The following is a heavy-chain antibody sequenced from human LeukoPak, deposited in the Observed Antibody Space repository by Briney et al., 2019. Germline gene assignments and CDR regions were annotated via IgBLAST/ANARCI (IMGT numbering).Heavy chain of an antibody. CDR3: ARGIGRMDL. CDR2: ISYDGSNK. D-gene: IGHD6-13*01. CDR1: GFTFSSYA. V-gene: IGHV3-30*04. J-gene: IGHJ6*02. Sequence: GGSLRLSCAVSGFTFSSYAMHWVRQAPGKGREWVAVISYDGSNKFYGDSVRGRFTISRDNSEHTLYLQMKSPRAEATGVYYCARGIGRMDLWGQGTTVTVSS.